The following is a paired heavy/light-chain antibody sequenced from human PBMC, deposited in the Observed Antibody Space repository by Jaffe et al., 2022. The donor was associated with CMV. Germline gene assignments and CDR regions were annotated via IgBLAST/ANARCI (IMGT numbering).Heavy chain of an antibody. J-gene: IGHJ3*01. D-gene: IGHD6-19*01. CDR2: ISASGDSI. CDR1: GFTFSTFA. V-gene: IGHV3-23*04. CDR3: AKDENSSGWADAFDV. Sequence: DVQLVESGGGLVQPGGSLRVSCAASGFTFSTFAMNWVRQAPGKGLEWVSGISASGDSIYYAASVKGRFTISRDNSHNTLYLEMNNLRADDTALYFCAKDENSSGWADAFDVWGQGTTVTVSS.
Light chain of an antibody. CDR3: AAWDESLKGYYV. V-gene: IGLV1-44*01. CDR1: SSNIGSNR. J-gene: IGLJ1*01. CDR2: SDD. Sequence: QSVLTQPPSASGTPGQRVTISCSGSSSNIGSNRVSWYQQLPGTAPKLLIYSDDQRPSGVPDRFSGSKSGTSASLAISGLQSGDEGDYYCAAWDESLKGYYVFGTGTKVTVL.